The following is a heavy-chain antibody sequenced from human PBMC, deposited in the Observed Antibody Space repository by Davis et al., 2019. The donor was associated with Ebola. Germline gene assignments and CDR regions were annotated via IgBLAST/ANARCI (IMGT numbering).Heavy chain of an antibody. J-gene: IGHJ4*02. D-gene: IGHD2-15*01. CDR2: ISASEGHT. CDR1: GFTFSNYD. V-gene: IGHV3-23*01. CDR3: ARYCHYTGFSYFDC. Sequence: GESLKISCAASGFTFSNYDMRWLRHVPRQGLEWVSTISASEGHTHYSDSVRGRFTISRDNSKNTLYLQMNSLRAEDTATYYCARYCHYTGFSYFDCWGQGTMVAVSS.